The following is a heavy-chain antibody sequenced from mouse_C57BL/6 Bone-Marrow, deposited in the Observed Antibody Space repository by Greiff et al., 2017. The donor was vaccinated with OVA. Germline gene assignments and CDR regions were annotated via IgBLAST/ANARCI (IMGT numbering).Heavy chain of an antibody. V-gene: IGHV1-81*01. CDR2: IYPRSGNT. J-gene: IGHJ3*01. CDR3: ARSFYCYYFAY. CDR1: GYTFTSYG. D-gene: IGHD2-12*01. Sequence: VKLQESGAELARPGASVKLSCKASGYTFTSYGINWVKQRPGQGLEWIGVIYPRSGNTYYNEKFKGKATLTVDKSSSTAYMELRSLTSEDSADYFCARSFYCYYFAYWGQGTLVTVSA.